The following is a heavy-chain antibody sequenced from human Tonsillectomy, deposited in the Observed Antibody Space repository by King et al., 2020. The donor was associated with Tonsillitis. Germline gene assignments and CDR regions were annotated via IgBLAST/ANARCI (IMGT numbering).Heavy chain of an antibody. J-gene: IGHJ3*01. Sequence: VQLVESGGGVVQPGRSLRLSCAASGFTFSPYGMHWVRQAPGKGLECVAFIWFDGSNKYYADSVKGRFTISRDNSKNTLYLQMNSLRAEDTAIYYCARGTGAIGAFDFWGQGTMVTVSS. D-gene: IGHD1-14*01. CDR2: IWFDGSNK. CDR3: ARGTGAIGAFDF. CDR1: GFTFSPYG. V-gene: IGHV3-33*08.